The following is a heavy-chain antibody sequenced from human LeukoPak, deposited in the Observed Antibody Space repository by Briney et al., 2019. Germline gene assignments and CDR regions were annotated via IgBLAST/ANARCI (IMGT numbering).Heavy chain of an antibody. CDR3: ARAPREWLLGYHFEY. Sequence: GGSLRLFCAASGFTFSSYWMSWVRQAPGKGLEWVANIKHDGSEKYYVDSVKGRFAISRDNGKNSLYLQMNSLRVEDMAVYYCARAPREWLLGYHFEYWGQGTLVTVSS. D-gene: IGHD3-3*01. CDR1: GFTFSSYW. V-gene: IGHV3-7*01. J-gene: IGHJ4*02. CDR2: IKHDGSEK.